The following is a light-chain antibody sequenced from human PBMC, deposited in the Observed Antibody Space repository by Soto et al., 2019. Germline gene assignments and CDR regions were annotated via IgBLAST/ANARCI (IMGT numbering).Light chain of an antibody. CDR3: HQLRTYPLT. Sequence: DMRVTQSPSFLSASLGERAAIPCRAGQGISSYLAWYQQKPGKAPNLLIYTASTLQSGVPSRFSGSGSGTEVTLTITSLQPEDLATYYCHQLRTYPLTFGGGTKVDIK. CDR2: TAS. CDR1: QGISSY. V-gene: IGKV1-9*01. J-gene: IGKJ4*01.